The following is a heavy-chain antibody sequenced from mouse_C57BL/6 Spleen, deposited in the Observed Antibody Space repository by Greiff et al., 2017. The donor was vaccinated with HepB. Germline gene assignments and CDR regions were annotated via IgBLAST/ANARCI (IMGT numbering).Heavy chain of an antibody. D-gene: IGHD1-3*01. CDR1: GYTFTSYW. V-gene: IGHV1-72*01. J-gene: IGHJ2*01. CDR2: IDPNSGGT. Sequence: VQLQQSGAELVKPGASVKLSCKASGYTFTSYWMHWVKQRPGRGLEWIGRIDPNSGGTKYNEKFKSKATMTVDKPSSTAYMQLSSLTSEDSAVYYCASSPEWYGYYFDYWGQGTTLTVSS. CDR3: ASSPEWYGYYFDY.